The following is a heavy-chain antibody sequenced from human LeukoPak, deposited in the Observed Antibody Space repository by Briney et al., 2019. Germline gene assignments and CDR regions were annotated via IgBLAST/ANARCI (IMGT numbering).Heavy chain of an antibody. CDR2: INPNSGGT. V-gene: IGHV1-2*02. CDR1: GYTFTGYY. J-gene: IGHJ4*02. D-gene: IGHD6-13*01. CDR3: AREIIAAAGKSSVLSEQKSTDY. Sequence: GASVKVSCKASGYTFTGYYMHWVRQAPGQGLEWMGWINPNSGGTNYAQKFQGRVTMTRDTYISTAYMELSRLRSDDTAVYYCAREIIAAAGKSSVLSEQKSTDYWGQGTLVTVSS.